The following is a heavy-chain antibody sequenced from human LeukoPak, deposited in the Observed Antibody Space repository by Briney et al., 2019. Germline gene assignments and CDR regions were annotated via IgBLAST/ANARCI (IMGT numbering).Heavy chain of an antibody. D-gene: IGHD3-9*01. CDR1: GFTFSSYA. V-gene: IGHV3-64D*06. CDR3: VKDRSEYFDWLLGFDY. J-gene: IGHJ4*02. Sequence: GGSLRLYCSASGFTFSSYAMHWVRQAPGKGLEYVSAISSNGGSTYYADSVKGRFAISRDNSKNTLYLQMSSLRAEDTAVYYCVKDRSEYFDWLLGFDYWGQGTLVTVSS. CDR2: ISSNGGST.